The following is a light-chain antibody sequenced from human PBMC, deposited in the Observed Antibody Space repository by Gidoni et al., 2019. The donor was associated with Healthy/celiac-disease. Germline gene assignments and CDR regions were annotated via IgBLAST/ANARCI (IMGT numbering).Light chain of an antibody. V-gene: IGKV3-11*01. J-gene: IGKJ2*01. CDR2: DAS. Sequence: EIVLTQSPATLSFSTGERATLSCRASQSVSTYLAWYQQKPGQAPRLLLYDASNRATGIPARFSGSGSGTDFTLTISSLEPEDFAVYYCQQRSNWPYTFGQGTKLEIK. CDR3: QQRSNWPYT. CDR1: QSVSTY.